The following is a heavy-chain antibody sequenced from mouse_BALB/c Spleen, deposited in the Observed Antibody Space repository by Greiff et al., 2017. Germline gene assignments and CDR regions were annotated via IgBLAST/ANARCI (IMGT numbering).Heavy chain of an antibody. CDR3: ARGDYDALYAMDY. J-gene: IGHJ4*01. CDR1: GFTFSSYG. V-gene: IGHV5-6*01. CDR2: ISSGGSYT. Sequence: EVQGVESGGDLVKPGGSLKLSCAASGFTFSSYGMSWVRQTPDMRLEWVATISSGGSYTYYPDSVKGRFTISRDNAKNTLYLQMSSLKSEDTAMYYCARGDYDALYAMDYWGQGTSVTVSS. D-gene: IGHD2-4*01.